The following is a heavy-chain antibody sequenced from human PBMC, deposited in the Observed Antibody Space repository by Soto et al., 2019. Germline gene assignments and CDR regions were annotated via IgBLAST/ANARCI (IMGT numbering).Heavy chain of an antibody. D-gene: IGHD2-15*01. V-gene: IGHV3-72*01. Sequence: EVQMVESGGGLVQPGGSLRLSCAASGFTFGDHYMDWVRQAPGKGLEWVGRSRNKANSYTTEYAASVKGRFTISRXXSKNSLYLQMNSLKIEDTAVYYCARGRYSPYDFDYWGQGTLVTVSS. CDR1: GFTFGDHY. CDR3: ARGRYSPYDFDY. J-gene: IGHJ4*02. CDR2: SRNKANSYTT.